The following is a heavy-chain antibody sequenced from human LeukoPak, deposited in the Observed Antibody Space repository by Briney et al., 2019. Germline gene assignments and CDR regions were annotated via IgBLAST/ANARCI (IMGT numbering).Heavy chain of an antibody. CDR2: FDPEDGET. Sequence: VASVKVSCKVSGYTLTELSMHWVRQAPGKGLEWMGGFDPEDGETIYAQKLQGRVTMTTDTSTSTAYMELRSLRSDDTAVYYCARATPYSSSSGPPDYWGQGTLVTVSS. CDR1: GYTLTELS. CDR3: ARATPYSSSSGPPDY. V-gene: IGHV1-24*01. J-gene: IGHJ4*02. D-gene: IGHD6-6*01.